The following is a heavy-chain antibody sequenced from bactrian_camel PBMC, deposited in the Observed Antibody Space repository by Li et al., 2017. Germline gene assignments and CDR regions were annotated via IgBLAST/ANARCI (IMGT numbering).Heavy chain of an antibody. Sequence: HVQLVESGGGSVQAGGSLRLSCAASGLTFVGGNCMGWVRQAPGKDREGVATIDSHANTRYAVSVKGRFTVSKDNSKNTLYLQMNNLKPEDTAMYHCAITRTYHGICYRGVDEALFSYYGQGTQVTVS. CDR2: IDSHANT. D-gene: IGHD2*01. V-gene: IGHV3-2*01. CDR1: GLTFVGGNC. J-gene: IGHJ4*01.